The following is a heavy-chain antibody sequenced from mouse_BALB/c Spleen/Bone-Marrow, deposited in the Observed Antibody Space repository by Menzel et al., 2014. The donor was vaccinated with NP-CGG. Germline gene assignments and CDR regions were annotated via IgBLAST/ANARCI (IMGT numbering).Heavy chain of an antibody. CDR1: GYTFTSYW. CDR2: IDPYDSET. Sequence: VHLVESGAELVRPGASVKLSCKASGYTFTSYWMNWVKQRPEQGLEWIGRIDPYDSETHYNQKFKDKAILTVDKSSSTAYMQLSSLTSEDSAVYYCARSDGYRAMDYWGQGTSVTVSS. D-gene: IGHD2-3*01. J-gene: IGHJ4*01. V-gene: IGHV1-52*01. CDR3: ARSDGYRAMDY.